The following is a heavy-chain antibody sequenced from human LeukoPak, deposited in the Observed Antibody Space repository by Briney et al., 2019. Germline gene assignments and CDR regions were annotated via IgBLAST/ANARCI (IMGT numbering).Heavy chain of an antibody. CDR2: ISSSSYI. Sequence: GGSLRLSCAASGFTFSSYSMNWVRQAPGKGLGWVSSISSSSYIYYADSVKGRFTISRDNAKNSLYLQMNSLRAEDTAVYYCARGWFGEVAKDYWGQGTLVTVSS. D-gene: IGHD3-10*01. V-gene: IGHV3-21*01. J-gene: IGHJ4*02. CDR3: ARGWFGEVAKDY. CDR1: GFTFSSYS.